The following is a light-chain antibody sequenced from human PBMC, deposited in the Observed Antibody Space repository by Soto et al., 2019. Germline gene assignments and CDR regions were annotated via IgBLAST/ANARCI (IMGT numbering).Light chain of an antibody. CDR2: GAS. J-gene: IGKJ4*01. Sequence: EIVLTQSPGTLSLPPGERATLSCRASQSVSSSYLAWYQQKPGQAPRLLVDGASSRAAGIPDRFSGSGSGTDFTLTISRLEPEDFVVYYCQQYGSSPLTFGGGTKVEIK. V-gene: IGKV3-20*01. CDR1: QSVSSSY. CDR3: QQYGSSPLT.